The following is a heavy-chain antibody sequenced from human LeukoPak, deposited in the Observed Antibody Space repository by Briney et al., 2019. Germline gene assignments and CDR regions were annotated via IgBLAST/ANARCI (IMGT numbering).Heavy chain of an antibody. V-gene: IGHV1-8*01. CDR1: GYTFTSYD. Sequence: GASVKVSCKASGYTFTSYDINWVRQATGQGLEWMGWMNPNSGNTGYAQKFQGRVTMTRNTSISTAYMELSSLRSEDTAVYYCATVRSPSYCSSTSCLPRNNWFDPWGQGTLVTVSS. CDR2: MNPNSGNT. CDR3: ATVRSPSYCSSTSCLPRNNWFDP. J-gene: IGHJ5*02. D-gene: IGHD2-2*01.